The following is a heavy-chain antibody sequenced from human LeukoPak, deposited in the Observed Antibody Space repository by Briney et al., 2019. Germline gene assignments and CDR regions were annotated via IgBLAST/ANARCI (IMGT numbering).Heavy chain of an antibody. J-gene: IGHJ4*02. CDR3: AKGRGSYHGTFDY. CDR1: GFTFRNYA. Sequence: GGSLRLSCAASGFTFRNYAMSWVRQAPGKGLEWVSAINDDGDTTYYADSVRGRFAISRHNSKNSLYLEMNSLRAEDTAVYYCAKGRGSYHGTFDYWGQGTLVTVSS. V-gene: IGHV3-23*01. D-gene: IGHD3-16*02. CDR2: INDDGDTT.